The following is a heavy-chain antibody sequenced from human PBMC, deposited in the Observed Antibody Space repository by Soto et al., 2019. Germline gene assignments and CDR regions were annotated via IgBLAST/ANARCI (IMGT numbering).Heavy chain of an antibody. J-gene: IGHJ6*02. CDR3: ARDRQPSSYIGLDV. Sequence: ESGGGLVYPGGSLRLSCEASGFTFSAHYMSWVRQAPGKGLEWVSHISGSGDTIYYADSVKGRFTISRDNAKNSLYLQMNSLRAEDTAVYYCARDRQPSSYIGLDVWGQGTTVTVSS. CDR2: ISGSGDTI. D-gene: IGHD4-4*01. V-gene: IGHV3-11*01. CDR1: GFTFSAHY.